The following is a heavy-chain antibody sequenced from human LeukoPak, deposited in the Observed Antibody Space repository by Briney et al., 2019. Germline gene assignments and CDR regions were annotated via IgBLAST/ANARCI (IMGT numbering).Heavy chain of an antibody. J-gene: IGHJ4*02. V-gene: IGHV3-7*03. CDR3: ARDNPPDY. CDR2: IKQDGSEK. Sequence: GGSLRLSCVASGFTFSSSWMSWVRQAPGKGLEWVANIKQDGSEKSYVESVRGRLTISRDNAKNSLYLQLNSLRAEDTALYYCARDNPPDYWGQGTLVTVSS. CDR1: GFTFSSSW.